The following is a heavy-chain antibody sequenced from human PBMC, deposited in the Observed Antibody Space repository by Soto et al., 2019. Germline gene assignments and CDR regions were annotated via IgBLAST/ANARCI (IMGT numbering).Heavy chain of an antibody. CDR2: ISGSGENT. CDR3: AKSTGFRSGWYAAF. J-gene: IGHJ4*02. CDR1: GFTFSSYA. V-gene: IGHV3-23*01. Sequence: GGSLRLSCAASGFTFSSYAMSWVRQAPGKGLEWVSGISGSGENTYYVDSVRGRFTISRDNSKDTLYLQMNSLRVEDSAVYYCAKSTGFRSGWYAAFWGQGTLVTVSS. D-gene: IGHD6-19*01.